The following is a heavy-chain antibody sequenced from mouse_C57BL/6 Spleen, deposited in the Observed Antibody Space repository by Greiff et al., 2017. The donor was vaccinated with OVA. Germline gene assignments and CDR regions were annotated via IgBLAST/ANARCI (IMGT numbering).Heavy chain of an antibody. CDR3: AREGGTGTLDY. Sequence: DVKLVESEGGLVQPGSSMKLSCTASGFTFSDYYMAWVRQVPEKGLEWVANINYDGSSTYYLDSLKSRFIISRDNAKNILYLQMSSLKSEDTATYYCAREGGTGTLDYWGQGTTLTVSS. J-gene: IGHJ2*01. V-gene: IGHV5-16*01. CDR2: INYDGSST. D-gene: IGHD4-1*01. CDR1: GFTFSDYY.